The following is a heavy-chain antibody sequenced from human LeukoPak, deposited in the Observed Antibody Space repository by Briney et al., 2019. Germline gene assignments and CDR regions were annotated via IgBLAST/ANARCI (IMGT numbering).Heavy chain of an antibody. D-gene: IGHD3-10*01. Sequence: SGGSLRLSCAASGFTVSSNYMSWVRQAPGKGLERVSVIYSGGSTYYADSVKGRFTISRHNSKNTLYLQMNSLRAEDTAVYYCAGEDRYGSGSFDYWGQGTLVTVSS. CDR2: IYSGGST. V-gene: IGHV3-53*04. CDR3: AGEDRYGSGSFDY. CDR1: GFTVSSNY. J-gene: IGHJ4*02.